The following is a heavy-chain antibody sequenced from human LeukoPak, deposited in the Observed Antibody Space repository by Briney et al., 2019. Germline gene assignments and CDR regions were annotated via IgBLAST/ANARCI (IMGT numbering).Heavy chain of an antibody. D-gene: IGHD1-14*01. J-gene: IGHJ4*02. CDR3: AKGLPSRTWFDY. V-gene: IGHV3-21*04. CDR2: ISSSSSYI. CDR1: GFTFSSYS. Sequence: GGSLRLSCAASGFTFSSYSMNWVRQAPGKGLEWVSSISSSSSYIYYADSVKGRFTISRDNSKNTLYLQMNSLRAEDTAVYYCAKGLPSRTWFDYWGQGTLVTVSS.